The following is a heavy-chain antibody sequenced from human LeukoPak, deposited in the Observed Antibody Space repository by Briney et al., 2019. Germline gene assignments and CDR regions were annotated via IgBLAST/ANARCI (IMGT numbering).Heavy chain of an antibody. Sequence: GGSLRLSCAASGFTFSSYEMNWVRQAPGKGLEWVSYISSSGSTIYYADSVKGRFTISRDNAKNSLYLQMNSLRAEDTAVYYCARDPPDFWSGYYTGPEPAYWGQGTLVTVSS. CDR3: ARDPPDFWSGYYTGPEPAY. D-gene: IGHD3-3*01. V-gene: IGHV3-48*03. CDR1: GFTFSSYE. J-gene: IGHJ4*02. CDR2: ISSSGSTI.